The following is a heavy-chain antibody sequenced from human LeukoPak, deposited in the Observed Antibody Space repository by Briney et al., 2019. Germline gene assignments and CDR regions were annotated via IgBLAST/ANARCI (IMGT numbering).Heavy chain of an antibody. V-gene: IGHV1-69*05. CDR2: IIPIFGTA. Sequence: SVKVSCKASGGTFSSYAISWVRQAPGQGLEWMGRIIPIFGTANYAQKFQGRVTITTDESTSTAYMELSSLRSEDTAVYYCARESIADYYFDYWGQGTLVTVSS. J-gene: IGHJ4*02. D-gene: IGHD6-6*01. CDR3: ARESIADYYFDY. CDR1: GGTFSSYA.